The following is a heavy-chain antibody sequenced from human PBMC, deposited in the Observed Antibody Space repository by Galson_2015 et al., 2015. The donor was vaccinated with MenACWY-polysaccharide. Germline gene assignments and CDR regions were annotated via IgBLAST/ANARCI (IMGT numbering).Heavy chain of an antibody. J-gene: IGHJ4*02. V-gene: IGHV3-21*01. Sequence: SLRLSCAASGFTFSSYSMNWVRQAPGKGLEWVSSISSRSSYIYYADSVKGRFTISRDNAKNSLYLQMNSLRAEDTAVYYCARGPGMTAPEINGDFDYWGQGTLVTVSS. CDR3: ARGPGMTAPEINGDFDY. D-gene: IGHD2-21*02. CDR1: GFTFSSYS. CDR2: ISSRSSYI.